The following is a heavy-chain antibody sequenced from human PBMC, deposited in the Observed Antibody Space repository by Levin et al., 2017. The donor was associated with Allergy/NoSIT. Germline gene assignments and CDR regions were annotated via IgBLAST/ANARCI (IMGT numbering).Heavy chain of an antibody. CDR2: ISYSGST. CDR3: ARRIRGGRAFDI. J-gene: IGHJ3*02. Sequence: SQTLSLTCNVSGGSISSYYWSWIRQPPGKGLEWIGYISYSGSTNYNPSLKSRVTMSVDTSKNQFSLKLSSVTAADTAMYYCARRIRGGRAFDIWGQGTMVTVSS. D-gene: IGHD2-15*01. V-gene: IGHV4-59*01. CDR1: GGSISSYY.